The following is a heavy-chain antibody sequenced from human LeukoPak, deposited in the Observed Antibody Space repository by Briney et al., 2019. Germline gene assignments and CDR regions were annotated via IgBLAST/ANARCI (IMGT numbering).Heavy chain of an antibody. V-gene: IGHV1-2*02. CDR1: GYTFTGYY. D-gene: IGHD3-10*01. J-gene: IGHJ5*02. Sequence: ASVKVSCKASGYTFTGYYMHWVRQAPGQGLEWMGWINPNSGGTNYAQKFQGRVTMTRDTSISTAYMELSRLRSDDTAVYYCARDHRGGLNWFDPRSQGTLVTVSS. CDR2: INPNSGGT. CDR3: ARDHRGGLNWFDP.